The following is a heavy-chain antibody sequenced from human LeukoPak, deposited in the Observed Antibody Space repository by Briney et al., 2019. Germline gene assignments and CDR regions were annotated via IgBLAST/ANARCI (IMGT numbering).Heavy chain of an antibody. J-gene: IGHJ6*02. V-gene: IGHV1-69*01. Sequence: SVKVSCKASGGTFSSYAISWVRQAPGQGLEWMGGIIPIFGTANYAQKFQGRVTITADESTSTAYMELSSLRSEDTAVYYCASTRLQRGYSGYGGDYYGMDVWGQGTTVTVSS. CDR3: ASTRLQRGYSGYGGDYYGMDV. CDR1: GGTFSSYA. D-gene: IGHD5-12*01. CDR2: IIPIFGTA.